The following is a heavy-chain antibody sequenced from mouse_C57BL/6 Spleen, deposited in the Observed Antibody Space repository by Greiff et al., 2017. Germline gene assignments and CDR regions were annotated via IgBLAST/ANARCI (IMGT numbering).Heavy chain of an antibody. D-gene: IGHD1-1*01. J-gene: IGHJ4*01. CDR1: GYTFTSYW. CDR2: IDPSDSYT. V-gene: IGHV1-50*01. Sequence: QVQLQQPGAELVKPGASVKLSCKASGYTFTSYWMQWVKQRPGQGLEWIGEIDPSDSYTNYNQKFKGKATLTVDTSSSTAYMQLSSLTSEDSAVYYCARKHYGSSRYYAMDYWGQGTSVTVSS. CDR3: ARKHYGSSRYYAMDY.